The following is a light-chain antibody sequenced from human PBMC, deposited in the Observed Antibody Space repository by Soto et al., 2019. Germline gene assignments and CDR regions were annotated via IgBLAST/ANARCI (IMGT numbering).Light chain of an antibody. CDR1: QDISSY. CDR3: QQYDNLPLLT. CDR2: DAS. V-gene: IGKV1-33*01. Sequence: DIQMTQSPSSLSASVGDRATITCQASQDISSYLNWYQQKPGKAPKLLIYDASNLETGVPSRFSGSGSGTDFTFTISSLQPEDIATYYCQQYDNLPLLTFGGGTKVEIK. J-gene: IGKJ4*01.